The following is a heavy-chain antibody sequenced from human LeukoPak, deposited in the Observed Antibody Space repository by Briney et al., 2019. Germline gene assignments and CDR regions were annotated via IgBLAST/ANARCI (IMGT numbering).Heavy chain of an antibody. J-gene: IGHJ4*02. V-gene: IGHV3-30*04. Sequence: GGSQRLSCAASGFTFSSYAMHWVRQAPGKGLEWVAVISYDGSNKYYADSVKGRFTISRDNSKNTLYLQMNSPRAEDTAVYYCAKAGTTGVRWGQGTLVTVSS. D-gene: IGHD1-1*01. CDR1: GFTFSSYA. CDR3: AKAGTTGVR. CDR2: ISYDGSNK.